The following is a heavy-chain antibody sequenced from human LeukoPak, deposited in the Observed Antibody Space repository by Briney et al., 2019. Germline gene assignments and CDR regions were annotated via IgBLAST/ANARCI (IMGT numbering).Heavy chain of an antibody. V-gene: IGHV4-4*07. J-gene: IGHJ1*01. Sequence: PSETLSLTCTASGGSISSYYWSWIRQPAGKGLEWIGRIYTSGSTNYNPSLRSRVSMSVDTSKNQFSLKLSSVTAADTAVYYCARDGAGYCSGGSCPEYFQHWGQGTLVTVSS. CDR1: GGSISSYY. CDR3: ARDGAGYCSGGSCPEYFQH. CDR2: IYTSGST. D-gene: IGHD2-15*01.